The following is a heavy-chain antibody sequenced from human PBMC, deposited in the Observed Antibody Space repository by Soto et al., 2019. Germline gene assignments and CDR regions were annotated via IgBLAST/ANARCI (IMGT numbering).Heavy chain of an antibody. V-gene: IGHV4-59*01. CDR1: GDSFSTYC. CDR2: IFYNGGT. CDR3: ARVQLVNKVIDY. Sequence: XEILWLTCTVSGDSFSTYCGSGIRQSPGKGLQWIGYIFYNGGTAYNPSLKSRVTMSLDMSKKQFSLKLTSVTAADTAAYYCARVQLVNKVIDYWGQGTLVTVSS. J-gene: IGHJ4*02. D-gene: IGHD1-1*01.